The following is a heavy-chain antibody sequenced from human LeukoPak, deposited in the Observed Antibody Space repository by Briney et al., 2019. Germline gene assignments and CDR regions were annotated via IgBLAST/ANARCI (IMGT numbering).Heavy chain of an antibody. CDR3: AKDSHSGFFDY. CDR1: GFTFSSYS. D-gene: IGHD3-22*01. CDR2: IGGGDGRT. J-gene: IGHJ4*02. Sequence: PGGSLRLSCAASGFTFSSYSMNWVRQAPGKGLEWVSGIGGGDGRTYYADSLKGRFTISRDISKTTLYLQINSLTADDTAVYYCAKDSHSGFFDYWGQGTLVTVSS. V-gene: IGHV3-23*01.